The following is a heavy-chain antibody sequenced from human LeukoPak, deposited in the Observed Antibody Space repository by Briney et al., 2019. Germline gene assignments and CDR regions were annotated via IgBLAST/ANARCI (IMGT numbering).Heavy chain of an antibody. CDR3: SRALEV. V-gene: IGHV3-7*01. CDR1: GFTFRSYW. Sequence: GGSLRLSCEVSGFTFRSYWMDWFRQAPGRGLEWVANIKEDGSVKYYVDSVKGRFTISRDNGKNSLYLQINNLKPDDTAVYYCSRALEVWGKGTTVTVSS. CDR2: IKEDGSVK. J-gene: IGHJ6*04.